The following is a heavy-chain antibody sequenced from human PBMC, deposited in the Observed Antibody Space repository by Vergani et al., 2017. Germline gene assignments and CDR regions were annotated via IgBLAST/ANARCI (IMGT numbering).Heavy chain of an antibody. CDR1: GDSISRSHYY. D-gene: IGHD5-18*01. V-gene: IGHV3-23*01. J-gene: IGHJ4*02. CDR3: AELYGDDGYSPF. Sequence: LQLQESGPGLVKPSETLSLSCRVSGDSISRSHYYWGFIRQAPGKGLEWVSGISGHDHRSLYADSVMGRFIISRDDSKNTLYLQMSSVRVEDTAIYYFAELYGDDGYSPFWGQGTLVTVSS. CDR2: ISGHDHRS.